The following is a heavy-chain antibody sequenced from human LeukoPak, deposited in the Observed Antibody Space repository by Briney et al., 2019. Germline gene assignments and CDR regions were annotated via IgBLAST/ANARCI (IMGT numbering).Heavy chain of an antibody. D-gene: IGHD6-19*01. V-gene: IGHV4-38-2*02. CDR3: VRADRIAVAGTGAFDI. CDR2: IYHSGST. CDR1: GYSITSGYY. Sequence: PSETLSLTCTVSGYSITSGYYWGWIRQPPGKGLEWIGTIYHSGSTYYNPSLKSRVTISVDTSKNQFPLKLSSVTAADTAVYYCVRADRIAVAGTGAFDIWGQGTMVTVSS. J-gene: IGHJ3*02.